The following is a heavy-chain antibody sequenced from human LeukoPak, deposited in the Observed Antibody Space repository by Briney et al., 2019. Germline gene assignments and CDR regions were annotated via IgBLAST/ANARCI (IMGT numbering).Heavy chain of an antibody. CDR2: INPNSGGT. CDR1: GFTFTGYY. CDR3: ARAPHTYHLVVATATQDPFDY. D-gene: IGHD2-21*02. J-gene: IGHJ4*02. Sequence: ASVKVSCKASGFTFTGYYMHWVRQAPGQGLEWMGWINPNSGGTNYAQKFQGRVTMTRDTSITTAYMELTSLRSDDTAVYYCARAPHTYHLVVATATQDPFDYWGQGTLVTVSS. V-gene: IGHV1-2*02.